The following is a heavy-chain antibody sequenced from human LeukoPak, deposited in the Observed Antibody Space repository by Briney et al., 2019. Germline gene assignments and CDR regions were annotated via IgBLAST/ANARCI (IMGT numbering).Heavy chain of an antibody. CDR3: ARGEYYYDSSGYSHDY. J-gene: IGHJ4*02. D-gene: IGHD3-22*01. Sequence: SSVKVSCKASGGTFISYAISWVRQAPGQGLEWMGGIIPIFGTANYAQKFQGRVTITTDESTSTAYMELSSLRSEDTAVYYCARGEYYYDSSGYSHDYWGQGTLVTVSS. CDR1: GGTFISYA. CDR2: IIPIFGTA. V-gene: IGHV1-69*05.